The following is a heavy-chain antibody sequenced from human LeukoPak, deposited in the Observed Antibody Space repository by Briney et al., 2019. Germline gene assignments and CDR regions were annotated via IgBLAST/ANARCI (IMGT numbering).Heavy chain of an antibody. Sequence: PGGSLRLSCAVSGATVSSNHMSWVRQAPGKGLEWVSAIYAGGGTYYADSVKGRFTLSRDISKNTLYLQMNSLRAEDTALYYCVCYDNAAEYFHYWGQGTLVTVSS. CDR2: IYAGGGT. CDR1: GATVSSNH. CDR3: VCYDNAAEYFHY. J-gene: IGHJ1*01. V-gene: IGHV3-66*01. D-gene: IGHD3-22*01.